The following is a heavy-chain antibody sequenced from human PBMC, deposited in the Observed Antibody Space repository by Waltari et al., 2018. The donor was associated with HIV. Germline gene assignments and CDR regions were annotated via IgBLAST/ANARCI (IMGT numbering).Heavy chain of an antibody. Sequence: QVQLVESGGGVVQPGRSLRLSCAASGFTFSNFAMHWVCQAPGKGLEWVAVIWYDGENKYYADSVKGRFTIARDNSKNTLYLQMNSLRVEDTAVYYCARGGYYYDISGYYHYWGQGTLVTVSS. CDR1: GFTFSNFA. CDR2: IWYDGENK. D-gene: IGHD3-22*01. V-gene: IGHV3-33*01. CDR3: ARGGYYYDISGYYHY. J-gene: IGHJ4*02.